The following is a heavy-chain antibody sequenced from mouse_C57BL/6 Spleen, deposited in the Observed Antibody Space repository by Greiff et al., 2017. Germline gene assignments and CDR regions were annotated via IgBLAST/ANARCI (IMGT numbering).Heavy chain of an antibody. D-gene: IGHD1-1*01. J-gene: IGHJ1*03. V-gene: IGHV1-81*01. CDR1: GYTFTSYG. Sequence: QLQQSGAELARPGASVKLSCKASGYTFTSYGISWVKQRTGQGLEWIGEIYPRSGNTYYNEKFKGKATLTADKSSSTAYMEPRSLTSEDSAVYFCARGGTTVVAEYFDVWGTGTTVTVSS. CDR3: ARGGTTVVAEYFDV. CDR2: IYPRSGNT.